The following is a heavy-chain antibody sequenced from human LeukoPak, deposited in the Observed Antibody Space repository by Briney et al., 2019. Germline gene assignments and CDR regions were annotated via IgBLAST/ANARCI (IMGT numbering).Heavy chain of an antibody. Sequence: SVKVSCKASGGTFSSYAIGWVRQAPGQGLEWMGGIIPIFGTANYAQKFQGRVTITADESTSTAYMELSSLRSEDTAVYYCARDRLGAARPTYFDYWGQGTLVTVSS. CDR3: ARDRLGAARPTYFDY. D-gene: IGHD6-6*01. V-gene: IGHV1-69*01. CDR2: IIPIFGTA. CDR1: GGTFSSYA. J-gene: IGHJ4*02.